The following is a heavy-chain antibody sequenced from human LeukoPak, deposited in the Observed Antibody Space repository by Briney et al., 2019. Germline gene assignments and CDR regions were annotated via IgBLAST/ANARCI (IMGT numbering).Heavy chain of an antibody. CDR3: ATDMVGYCNGKGCYSEAY. Sequence: ALVKVSCKVSGYTLTELSMHWVRQAPGKGVEWMGGFDPEAGETIYAQKFQGRLTITEETSTDTAYMELNSLRSDDTAVYYCATDMVGYCNGKGCYSEAYWGQGTLVTVSS. D-gene: IGHD2-15*01. CDR1: GYTLTELS. CDR2: FDPEAGET. J-gene: IGHJ4*02. V-gene: IGHV1-24*01.